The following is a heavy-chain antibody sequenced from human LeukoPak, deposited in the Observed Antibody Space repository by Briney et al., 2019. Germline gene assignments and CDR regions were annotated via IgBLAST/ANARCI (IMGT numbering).Heavy chain of an antibody. CDR3: AKDYHYDSSGYYSISEYFQH. CDR1: GFRFDDNG. Sequence: GGSLRLSCAASGFRFDDNGMNWVRQAPGKELEWVSGTSGTGGSTYYADSVKGRFTISRDNSKNTLYLQMDSLRAEDTAVYYCAKDYHYDSSGYYSISEYFQHWGQGTLVTVSS. CDR2: TSGTGGST. V-gene: IGHV3-23*01. J-gene: IGHJ1*01. D-gene: IGHD3-22*01.